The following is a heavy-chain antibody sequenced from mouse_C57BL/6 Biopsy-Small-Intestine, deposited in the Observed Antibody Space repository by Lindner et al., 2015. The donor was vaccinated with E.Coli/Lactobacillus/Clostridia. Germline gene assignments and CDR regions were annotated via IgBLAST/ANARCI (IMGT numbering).Heavy chain of an antibody. D-gene: IGHD1-1*01. CDR1: GYSFTDYN. CDR3: AIRYYGSSHYAMDY. CDR2: INPNYGTT. V-gene: IGHV1-39*01. Sequence: VQLQESGPELVKPGASVKISCKASGYSFTDYNMNWVKQSNGKSLEWIGVINPNYGTTSYNQKFKGKATLTVDQSSSTAYMQLNSLTSEDSAVYYCAIRYYGSSHYAMDYWGQGTSVTVSS. J-gene: IGHJ4*01.